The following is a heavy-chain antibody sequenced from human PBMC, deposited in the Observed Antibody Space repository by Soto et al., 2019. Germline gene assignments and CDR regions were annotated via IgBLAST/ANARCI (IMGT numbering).Heavy chain of an antibody. CDR1: GFTFSSYC. V-gene: IGHV3-33*01. CDR2: IWYDGSNK. J-gene: IGHJ6*02. CDR3: ARDPAHWYQLLPYNYYYGMDV. D-gene: IGHD2-2*01. Sequence: VGSQRLSCAASGFTFSSYCMHWVRQAPGKGLEWVAVIWYDGSNKYYADSVKGRFTISRDNSKNTLYLQMNSLRAEDTAVYYCARDPAHWYQLLPYNYYYGMDVWGQGTTVTSP.